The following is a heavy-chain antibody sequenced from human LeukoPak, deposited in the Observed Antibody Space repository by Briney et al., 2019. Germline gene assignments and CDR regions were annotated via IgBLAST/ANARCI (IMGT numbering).Heavy chain of an antibody. D-gene: IGHD3-22*01. CDR2: IYHSGST. Sequence: SETLSLTCAVSGGSISSSNWWSWVRHPPGKGLEWIGEIYHSGSTNYNPSLKSRVTISVDKSKNQFSLKLSSVTAADTAVYYCAKDLYHRYYHNSGHAFDYWGQGTLVTVSS. J-gene: IGHJ4*02. CDR1: GGSISSSNW. V-gene: IGHV4-4*02. CDR3: AKDLYHRYYHNSGHAFDY.